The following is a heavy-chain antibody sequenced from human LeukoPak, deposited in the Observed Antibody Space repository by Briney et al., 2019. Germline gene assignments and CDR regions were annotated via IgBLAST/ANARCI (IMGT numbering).Heavy chain of an antibody. V-gene: IGHV1-69*13. CDR3: ARGYNYYDSSGYHAPYFDY. CDR2: IIPIFGTA. Sequence: SVKVSCKASGGTFSSYAISWVRQAPGQGLEWMGGIIPIFGTANYAQKFQGRVTITADESTSTAYMELRSLRSDDTAVYYCARGYNYYDSSGYHAPYFDYWGQGTLVTVSS. D-gene: IGHD3-22*01. CDR1: GGTFSSYA. J-gene: IGHJ4*02.